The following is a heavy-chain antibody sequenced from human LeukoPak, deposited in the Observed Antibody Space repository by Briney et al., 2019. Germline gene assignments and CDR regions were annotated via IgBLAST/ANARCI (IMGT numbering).Heavy chain of an antibody. V-gene: IGHV3-7*05. CDR1: GFTFSNYY. CDR2: IRQDASAV. J-gene: IGHJ4*02. CDR3: AKDLRCTDGSCKYFES. D-gene: IGHD2-15*01. Sequence: GGSLRLSCAASGFTFSNYYMSWVRQAPGKGLEWVANIRQDASAVFYVDSLKGRFTVSRDNTKNSLYLHMDSLRAEDTALYYCAKDLRCTDGSCKYFESWGQGTLVTVSS.